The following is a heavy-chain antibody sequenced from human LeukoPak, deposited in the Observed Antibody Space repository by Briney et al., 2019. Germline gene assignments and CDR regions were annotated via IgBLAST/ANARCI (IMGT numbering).Heavy chain of an antibody. CDR3: ARYLYGSGTYHIDY. J-gene: IGHJ4*02. CDR1: GFILSRNG. V-gene: IGHV3-30*02. CDR2: IRYDGTNK. Sequence: GGSLRLSCAASGFILSRNGMHWVRQAPGKGLEWVAFIRYDGTNKYYADSVKGRFTISRDNSKNTLCLQMNSLRGEDTAVYYCARYLYGSGTYHIDYWGRGTLVTVSS. D-gene: IGHD3-10*01.